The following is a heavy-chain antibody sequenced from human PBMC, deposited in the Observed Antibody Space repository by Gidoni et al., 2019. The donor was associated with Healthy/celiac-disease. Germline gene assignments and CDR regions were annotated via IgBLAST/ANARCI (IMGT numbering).Heavy chain of an antibody. J-gene: IGHJ4*02. V-gene: IGHV4-30-2*01. D-gene: IGHD5-12*01. Sequence: RVTISVDRSKNQFSLKLSSVTAADTAVYYCARAPATSYYFDYWGQGTLVTVSS. CDR3: ARAPATSYYFDY.